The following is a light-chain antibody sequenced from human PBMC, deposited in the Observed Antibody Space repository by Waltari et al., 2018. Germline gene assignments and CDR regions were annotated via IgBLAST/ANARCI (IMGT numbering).Light chain of an antibody. V-gene: IGLV2-8*01. CDR2: EVS. J-gene: IGLJ1*01. CDR1: SRDVGGYHY. CDR3: SSYAGSNNAFV. Sequence: QSALTQPPSASGSPGQPVTISCTGTSRDVGGYHYFSWYQQYPGKAPKRLIYEVSKRPSGVPDRFSGSKSGNTASLTVSGLQAEDEADYYCSSYAGSNNAFVFGTGTKVTVL.